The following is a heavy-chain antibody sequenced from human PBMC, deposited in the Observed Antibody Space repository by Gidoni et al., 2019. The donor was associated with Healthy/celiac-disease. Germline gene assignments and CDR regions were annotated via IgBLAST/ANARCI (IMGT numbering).Heavy chain of an antibody. CDR2: ISSSSSYT. Sequence: QVQLVESGGGLVKPGGSLRLSCAASGFTFSDYYMSWIRQAPGKGLEWVSYISSSSSYTNYADSVKGRFTISRDNAKSSLYLQMNSLRAEDTAVYYCARVDTDILTGYLFYYYYMDVWGKGTTVTVSS. V-gene: IGHV3-11*05. D-gene: IGHD3-9*01. J-gene: IGHJ6*03. CDR1: GFTFSDYY. CDR3: ARVDTDILTGYLFYYYYMDV.